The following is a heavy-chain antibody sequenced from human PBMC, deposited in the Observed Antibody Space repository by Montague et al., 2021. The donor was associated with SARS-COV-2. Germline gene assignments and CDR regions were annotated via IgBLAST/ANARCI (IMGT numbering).Heavy chain of an antibody. CDR2: IYHGGFT. CDR3: ARAYCGGDCNYLYIWFDS. CDR1: GYSISSGYF. J-gene: IGHJ5*01. Sequence: SETLSLTCSVSGYSISSGYFWGWIRQPPGKGLVWFGAIYHGGFTHYNPSLKSRLTMSLDTSKNQFTLRLSSVTAADTAIYYCARAYCGGDCNYLYIWFDSWGQGALVTVSS. V-gene: IGHV4-38-2*02. D-gene: IGHD2-21*01.